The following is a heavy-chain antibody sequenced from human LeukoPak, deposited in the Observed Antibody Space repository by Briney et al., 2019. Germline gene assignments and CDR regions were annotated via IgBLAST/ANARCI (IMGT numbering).Heavy chain of an antibody. CDR1: GGSISSGDYY. D-gene: IGHD6-13*01. CDR3: AREDGSSCFDN. Sequence: SQTLSLTCTVSGGSISSGDYYWSWIRQPPGKGLEWIGYIYYSGSTYYNPSLKSRVAISVDTSKNQFSLKLISVTAADTAMYYCAREDGSSCFDNWGQGTLVTVSS. V-gene: IGHV4-30-4*01. CDR2: IYYSGST. J-gene: IGHJ4*02.